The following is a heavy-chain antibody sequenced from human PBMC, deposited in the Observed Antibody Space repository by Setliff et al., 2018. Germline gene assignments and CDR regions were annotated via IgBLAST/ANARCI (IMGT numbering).Heavy chain of an antibody. V-gene: IGHV4-38-2*01. CDR2: IYHDGRA. CDR1: GLSISGEYY. Sequence: PSETLSLTCAVSGLSISGEYYWGWIRQPTGGGPEWIGIIYHDGRAYYSTSLKSRVNLSLDMSKTQFSLHLNSVTAADTAVYYCMRQVGGGLWYFDYWGQGILVTVSS. D-gene: IGHD2-15*01. J-gene: IGHJ4*02. CDR3: MRQVGGGLWYFDY.